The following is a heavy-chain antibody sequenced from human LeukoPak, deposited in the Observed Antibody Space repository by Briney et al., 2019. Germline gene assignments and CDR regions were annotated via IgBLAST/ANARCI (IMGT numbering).Heavy chain of an antibody. CDR3: ARESGSLTKVTYYGLDI. CDR2: IDDTGT. J-gene: IGHJ6*02. V-gene: IGHV3-66*01. Sequence: GGSLRLSCAASGFSVDYNYMTWVRRAPGRGLEWVASIDDTGTHYAASVKGRFDISRDISKNTVSLHLNNVRADDTGLYFCARESGSLTKVTYYGLDIWGPGTTVAVPS. D-gene: IGHD3-3*01. CDR1: GFSVDYNY.